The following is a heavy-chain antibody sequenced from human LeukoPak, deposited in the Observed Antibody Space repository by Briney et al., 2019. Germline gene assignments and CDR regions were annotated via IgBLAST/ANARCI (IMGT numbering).Heavy chain of an antibody. V-gene: IGHV1-69*04. CDR1: GYTFTGYY. CDR3: ARGRRLLLSFGWFDP. D-gene: IGHD3-10*01. Sequence: SVKVSCKASGYTFTGYYMHWVRQAPGQGLEWMGRIIPILGIANYAQKFQGRVTITADKSTSTAYMELSSLRSEDTAVYYCARGRRLLLSFGWFDPWGQGTLVTVSS. J-gene: IGHJ5*02. CDR2: IIPILGIA.